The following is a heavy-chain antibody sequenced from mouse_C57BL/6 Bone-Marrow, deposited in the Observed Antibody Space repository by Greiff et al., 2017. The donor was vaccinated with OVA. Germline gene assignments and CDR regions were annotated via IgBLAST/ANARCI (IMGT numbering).Heavy chain of an antibody. V-gene: IGHV5-12*01. CDR3: ARFQLGLAMDY. CDR2: ISNGGGST. CDR1: GFTFSDYY. D-gene: IGHD4-1*02. J-gene: IGHJ4*01. Sequence: EVQVVESGGGLVQPGGSLKLSCAASGFTFSDYYMYWVRQTPEKRLEWVAYISNGGGSTYYPDTVKGRFTISRDNAKNTLYLQMSRLKSEDTAMYYCARFQLGLAMDYWGQGTSVTVSS.